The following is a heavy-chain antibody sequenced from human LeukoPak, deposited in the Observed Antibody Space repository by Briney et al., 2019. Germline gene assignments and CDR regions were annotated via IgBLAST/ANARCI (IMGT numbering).Heavy chain of an antibody. CDR1: GFTFSSYA. D-gene: IGHD2-15*01. J-gene: IGHJ4*02. CDR3: AKDRGVVVVAATPVDY. CDR2: ISGSGGST. V-gene: IGHV3-23*01. Sequence: GGSLGLSCAASGFTFSSYAMSWVRQAPGKGLEGVSAISGSGGSTYYADSVKGRFTISRDNSKNTLYLQMNSLRAEDTAVYYCAKDRGVVVVAATPVDYWGQGTLVTVSS.